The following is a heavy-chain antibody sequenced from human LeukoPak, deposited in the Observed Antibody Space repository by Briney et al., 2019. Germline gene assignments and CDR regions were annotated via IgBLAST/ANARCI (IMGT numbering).Heavy chain of an antibody. CDR3: ARRYDLWDY. D-gene: IGHD3-3*01. V-gene: IGHV3-48*03. CDR2: ISSSGSAK. Sequence: QPGGSLRLSCAASGFTFSSYKMNWVRKPQGRGLECISYISSSGSAKYYADSVKGRFTISRDNAKNSLYLQMNSLRAEDTAVYYCARRYDLWDYWGQGTLVTVSS. CDR1: GFTFSSYK. J-gene: IGHJ4*02.